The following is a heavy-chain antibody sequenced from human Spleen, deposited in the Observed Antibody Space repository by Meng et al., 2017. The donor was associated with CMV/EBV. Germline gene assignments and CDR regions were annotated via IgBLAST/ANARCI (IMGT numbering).Heavy chain of an antibody. V-gene: IGHV1-2*02. CDR1: GYTFTGYY. CDR3: ARVDIIIPAVLVPMYYYYGMDV. D-gene: IGHD3-3*01. J-gene: IGHJ6*02. CDR2: VNPYSGAT. Sequence: ASVKVSCKASGYTFTGYYMHWLRQAPGQRLEWMGWVNPYSGATIYAQGFQGRVTMTSDTSINTAYVELSGLRSDDTAVYYCARVDIIIPAVLVPMYYYYGMDVWGHGTTVTVSS.